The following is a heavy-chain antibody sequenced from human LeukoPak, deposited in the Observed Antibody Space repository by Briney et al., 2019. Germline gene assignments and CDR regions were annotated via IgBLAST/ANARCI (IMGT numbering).Heavy chain of an antibody. CDR2: IYYSGST. CDR3: ARRTNFDY. J-gene: IGHJ4*02. V-gene: IGHV4-59*08. CDR1: GGSISSYY. D-gene: IGHD1-14*01. Sequence: SETLSLTCTVSGGSISSYYWSWIRQPPGKGLEWIGYIYYSGSTNYNPSLKSRVTISVDTSKNQFSLKLSSVTAADTAVYYCARRTNFDYWGQGTLVTVSS.